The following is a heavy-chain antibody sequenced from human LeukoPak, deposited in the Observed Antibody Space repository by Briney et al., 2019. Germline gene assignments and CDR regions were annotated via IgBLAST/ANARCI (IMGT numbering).Heavy chain of an antibody. CDR2: IIPIFSTA. CDR1: GGTFSSYA. J-gene: IGHJ6*03. CDR3: ASAIPLVGATYYYYYMDV. V-gene: IGHV1-69*05. D-gene: IGHD1-26*01. Sequence: SVKVSCKASGGTFSSYAISWVRQAPGQGLEWMGGIIPIFSTANYAQKFQGRVTITTDESTSTAYMELSSLRSEDTAVYYCASAIPLVGATYYYYYMDVWGKGTTVTVSS.